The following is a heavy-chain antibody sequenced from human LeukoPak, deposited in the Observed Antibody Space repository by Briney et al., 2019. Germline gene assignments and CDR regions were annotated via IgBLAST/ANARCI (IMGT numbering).Heavy chain of an antibody. CDR1: EFTFSDAW. J-gene: IGHJ4*02. V-gene: IGHV3-15*05. Sequence: GGSLRLSCAVSEFTFSDAWMSWVRQAPGKGLEWVGRIKSKSDGGTTDYAAPVKGRFTISRDNAKNTLYLQMNSLRAEDTAVYYCARDRAMVRGVIENWGQGTLVTVSS. CDR3: ARDRAMVRGVIEN. CDR2: IKSKSDGGTT. D-gene: IGHD3-10*01.